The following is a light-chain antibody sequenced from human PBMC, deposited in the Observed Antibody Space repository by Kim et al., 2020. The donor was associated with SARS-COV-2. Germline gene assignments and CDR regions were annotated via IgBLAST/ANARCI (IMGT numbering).Light chain of an antibody. CDR2: AAS. J-gene: IGKJ2*01. CDR1: QSISSY. V-gene: IGKV1-39*01. CDR3: HLTYRTPFT. Sequence: DIQMTQSPSSLSASVGDRVTITCRASQSISSYLNWYQQRPGKAPKLLIYAASSLQSGVPSRFSGSGSGTDFTLTISSLQPEDFTTYYSHLTYRTPFTFCQGINL.